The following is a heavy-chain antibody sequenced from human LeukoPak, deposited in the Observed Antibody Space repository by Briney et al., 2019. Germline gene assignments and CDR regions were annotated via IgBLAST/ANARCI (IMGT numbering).Heavy chain of an antibody. V-gene: IGHV4-31*03. Sequence: SEPLSLTCTVSGVSFSSGDQYWNWIRQSPGKGLEWIGSIHPSGTLYNNPSLESRVTMSMDTSKNQFSLNLNSVTAADTAVYFCSRGLDSRKLGYWGQGTLVTVSS. CDR3: SRGLDSRKLGY. D-gene: IGHD3-22*01. CDR2: IHPSGTL. J-gene: IGHJ4*02. CDR1: GVSFSSGDQY.